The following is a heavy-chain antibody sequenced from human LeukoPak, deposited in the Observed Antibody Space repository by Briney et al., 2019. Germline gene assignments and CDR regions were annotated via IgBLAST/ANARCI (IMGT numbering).Heavy chain of an antibody. J-gene: IGHJ6*02. CDR1: GGTFSIYT. V-gene: IGHV1-69*04. D-gene: IGHD2-2*02. CDR3: AREGCSSTSCYTSMVGYYYYGMDV. CDR2: IIPILGIA. Sequence: SVKVSCKASGGTFSIYTISWVRQAPGQGLEWMGRIIPILGIANYAQKFQGRVTITADKSTSTAYMELSSLRSEDTAVYYCAREGCSSTSCYTSMVGYYYYGMDVWGQGTTVTVSS.